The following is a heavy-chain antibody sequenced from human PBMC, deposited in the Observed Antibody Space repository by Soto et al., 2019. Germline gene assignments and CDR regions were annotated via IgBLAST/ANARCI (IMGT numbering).Heavy chain of an antibody. Sequence: GGSLRLSCGVSGFSLSTYGMHWVRQVPGKGLEWVAVISYDESRTYYADSVKGRFTISEDISKNTLFLQMNNLRTEDTAVYYCAKGLGVVLPYEMALYYGMDVWGLGTTVTVSS. J-gene: IGHJ6*02. CDR3: AKGLGVVLPYEMALYYGMDV. D-gene: IGHD3-16*01. V-gene: IGHV3-30*18. CDR1: GFSLSTYG. CDR2: ISYDESRT.